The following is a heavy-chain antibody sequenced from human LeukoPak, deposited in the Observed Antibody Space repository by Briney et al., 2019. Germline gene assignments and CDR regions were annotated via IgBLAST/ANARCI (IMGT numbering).Heavy chain of an antibody. J-gene: IGHJ4*02. CDR3: AKGYSSGPYYFDY. Sequence: PGGSLRLSCAASEFTFSDYYMSWVRQAPGKGLEWVSAISGSGGSTYYADSVKGRFTISRDNSKNTLYLQMNSLRAEDTAVYYCAKGYSSGPYYFDYWGQGTLVTVSS. CDR2: ISGSGGST. D-gene: IGHD6-19*01. CDR1: EFTFSDYY. V-gene: IGHV3-23*01.